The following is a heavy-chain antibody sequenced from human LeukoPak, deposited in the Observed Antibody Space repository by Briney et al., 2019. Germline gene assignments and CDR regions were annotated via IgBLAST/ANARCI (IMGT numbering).Heavy chain of an antibody. Sequence: GGSLRLSCAASGFTFSTYSMNWVRRAPGKGLEWISYISSSSTTIYYADSVRGRITISRDNAKNSLYLQMNSLRAEDTAVYYCARGAGTYGDYRDSWGQGTLVTVSS. V-gene: IGHV3-48*01. CDR1: GFTFSTYS. J-gene: IGHJ4*02. CDR2: ISSSSTTI. CDR3: ARGAGTYGDYRDS. D-gene: IGHD4-17*01.